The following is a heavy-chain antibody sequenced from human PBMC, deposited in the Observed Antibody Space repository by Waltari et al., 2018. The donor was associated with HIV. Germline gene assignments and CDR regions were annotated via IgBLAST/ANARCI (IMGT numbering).Heavy chain of an antibody. CDR1: GFTFTSYG. J-gene: IGHJ4*02. Sequence: EVQLVESAGGLVQPGGSLRLSCAASGFTFTSYGMNWVRQAPGKGLEWVSFISSSSSTIYYADSVKGRFTISRDNAKNSLYLQMNSLRAEDTAVYYCARETYYYDSSGPYFDYWGQGTLVTVSS. D-gene: IGHD3-22*01. CDR2: ISSSSSTI. CDR3: ARETYYYDSSGPYFDY. V-gene: IGHV3-48*01.